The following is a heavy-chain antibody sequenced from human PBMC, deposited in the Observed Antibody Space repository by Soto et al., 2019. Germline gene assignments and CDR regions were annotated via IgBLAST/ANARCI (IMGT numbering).Heavy chain of an antibody. Sequence: PGESLKISCKASGYIFTRYWIGWVRQMPGKGLEWMGIIYPGDSDTRYSPSFQGQVTISVDKSISTAYLQWSSLKASDTAVYFCARLMGTSFDLWGQGTLVTVSS. CDR3: ARLMGTSFDL. V-gene: IGHV5-51*01. D-gene: IGHD2-8*01. CDR1: GYIFTRYW. CDR2: IYPGDSDT. J-gene: IGHJ4*02.